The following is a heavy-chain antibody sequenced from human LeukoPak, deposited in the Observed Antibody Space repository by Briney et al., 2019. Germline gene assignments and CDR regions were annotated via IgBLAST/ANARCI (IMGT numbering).Heavy chain of an antibody. CDR1: GGSISSSSYY. D-gene: IGHD7-27*01. Sequence: SETLSLTCTVSGGSISSSSYYWGWIRQPPGKGLEWIGSIYYSGNTYYNPSLKSRVTISVDTSKNQFSLKLSSVTAADTAVYYCARDGGLKLGDPFDYWGQGTLVTVSS. CDR3: ARDGGLKLGDPFDY. CDR2: IYYSGNT. J-gene: IGHJ4*02. V-gene: IGHV4-39*07.